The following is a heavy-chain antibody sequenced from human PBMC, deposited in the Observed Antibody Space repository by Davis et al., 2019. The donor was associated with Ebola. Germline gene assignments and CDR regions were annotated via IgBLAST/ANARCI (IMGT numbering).Heavy chain of an antibody. V-gene: IGHV3-33*01. Sequence: GESLKISCAASGFTFSSYGMHWVRQAPGKGLEWVAVIWYDGSNKYYADSVKGRFTISRDNSKNTLYLQMNSLRAEDTAVYYCARDQGYCGGDCYSYGMDVWGQGTTVTVSS. CDR2: IWYDGSNK. D-gene: IGHD2-21*01. J-gene: IGHJ6*02. CDR3: ARDQGYCGGDCYSYGMDV. CDR1: GFTFSSYG.